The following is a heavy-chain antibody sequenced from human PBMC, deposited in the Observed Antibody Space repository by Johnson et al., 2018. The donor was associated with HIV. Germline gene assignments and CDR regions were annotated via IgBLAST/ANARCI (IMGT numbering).Heavy chain of an antibody. D-gene: IGHD5-12*01. J-gene: IGHJ3*02. V-gene: IGHV3-30*19. CDR1: GFTFSSYG. CDR3: ARDADIVATIGEAFDI. CDR2: ISYDGSNK. Sequence: QVQLVESGGGLVQPGGSLRLSCAASGFTFSSYGMHWVRQAPGKGLEWVAVISYDGSNKYYADSVKGRFTISRDNSKKTLYLQMNSLRAEDTAVYYCARDADIVATIGEAFDIWGQGTMVTVSS.